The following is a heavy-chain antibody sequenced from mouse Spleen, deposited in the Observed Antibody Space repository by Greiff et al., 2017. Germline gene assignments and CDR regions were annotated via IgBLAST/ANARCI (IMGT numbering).Heavy chain of an antibody. CDR3: ASSYGDYVAWFAY. Sequence: EVKLVESGGGLVQPGGSLSLSCAASGFTFTDYYMSWVRQPPGKALEWLGFIRNKANGYTTEYSASVKGRFTISRDNSQSILYLQMNALRAEDSATYYCASSYGDYVAWFAYWGQGTLVTVSA. CDR2: IRNKANGYTT. J-gene: IGHJ3*01. V-gene: IGHV7-3*01. CDR1: GFTFTDYY. D-gene: IGHD2-13*01.